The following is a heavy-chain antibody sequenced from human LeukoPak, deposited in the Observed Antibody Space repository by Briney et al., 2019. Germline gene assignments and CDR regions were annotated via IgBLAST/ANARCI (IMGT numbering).Heavy chain of an antibody. V-gene: IGHV3-30-3*01. D-gene: IGHD2-21*01. Sequence: GGSLRLSCAASGFTSSTYFMHWVRQAPGKGLEWVADIASDGSHTFYVESVKGRFIISRDNSKNTLYLQMNSLRAEDTAVYFCARERQDTILHSGAFDIWGQGTMVTVSS. J-gene: IGHJ3*02. CDR1: GFTSSTYF. CDR2: IASDGSHT. CDR3: ARERQDTILHSGAFDI.